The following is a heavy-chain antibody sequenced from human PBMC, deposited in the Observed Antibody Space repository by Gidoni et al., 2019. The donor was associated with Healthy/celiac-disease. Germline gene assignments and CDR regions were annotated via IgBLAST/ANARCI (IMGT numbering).Heavy chain of an antibody. V-gene: IGHV3-30-3*01. CDR3: ARDRGSYLFDY. CDR2: ISYDGSNK. CDR1: GFTFSSYA. J-gene: IGHJ4*02. Sequence: QVQLVESGGGVVQPGRSLRLSCSASGFTFSSYAMHWVRQAPGKGLEWVAVISYDGSNKYYADSVKGRFTISRDNSKNTLYLQMNSLRAEDTAVYYCARDRGSYLFDYWGQGTLVTVSS. D-gene: IGHD1-26*01.